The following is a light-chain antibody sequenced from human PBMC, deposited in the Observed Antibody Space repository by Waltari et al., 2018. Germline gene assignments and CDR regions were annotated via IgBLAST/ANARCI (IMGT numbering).Light chain of an antibody. J-gene: IGKJ1*01. CDR2: GAS. CDR3: QQYSASTGT. CDR1: QTINSNH. V-gene: IGKV3-20*01. Sequence: EIVLTQSPGPMSLSPWDRAMLSCRASQTINSNHLAWYQQKPGQAPRLLIHGASSRAIGIPDRFFGSGSGTDFTLTISRLEPEDSGVYYCQQYSASTGTFGQGTKVEIK.